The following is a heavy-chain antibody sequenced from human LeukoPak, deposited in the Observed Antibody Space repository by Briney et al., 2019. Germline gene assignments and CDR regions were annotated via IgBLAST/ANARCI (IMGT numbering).Heavy chain of an antibody. J-gene: IGHJ6*03. CDR1: GFTFSSYE. V-gene: IGHV3-48*03. CDR3: ARIGRGSWYYYYYYMDV. CDR2: ISSSGSTI. Sequence: GGSLRLSCAASGFTFSSYEMNWVRQAPGKGLEWVSYISSSGSTIYYADSVKGRFTISRDNAKNSLYLQMNSLRAEDTAVYYCARIGRGSWYYYYYYMDVWGKGTTVTISS. D-gene: IGHD6-13*01.